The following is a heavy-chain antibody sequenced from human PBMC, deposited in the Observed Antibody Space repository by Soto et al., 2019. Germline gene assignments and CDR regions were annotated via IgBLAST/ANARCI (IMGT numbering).Heavy chain of an antibody. D-gene: IGHD2-15*01. J-gene: IGHJ3*02. Sequence: QVQLVQSGAEVKKPGASVKVSCKASGYTFTSYGISWARQAPGQGLEWMGWISAYNGNTNYAQKLQGRVTMTTDTSTSTAYMELRSLRSDDTAVYYCARTYCSGGSCYPRDAFDIWGQGTMVTVSS. CDR1: GYTFTSYG. CDR2: ISAYNGNT. CDR3: ARTYCSGGSCYPRDAFDI. V-gene: IGHV1-18*01.